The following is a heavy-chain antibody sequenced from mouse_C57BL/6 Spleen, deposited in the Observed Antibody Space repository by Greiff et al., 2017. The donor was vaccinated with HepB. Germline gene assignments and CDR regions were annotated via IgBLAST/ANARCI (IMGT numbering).Heavy chain of an antibody. D-gene: IGHD2-4*01. V-gene: IGHV1-19*01. J-gene: IGHJ2*01. CDR3: ARGAFYDYDDYFDY. CDR2: INPYNGGT. Sequence: VQLQQSGPVLVKPGASVKMSCKASGYTFTDYYMNWVKQSHGKSLEWIGVINPYNGGTSYNQKFKGKATLTVDKSSSTAYMELNSLTSEDSAVYYCARGAFYDYDDYFDYWGQGTTLTVSS. CDR1: GYTFTDYY.